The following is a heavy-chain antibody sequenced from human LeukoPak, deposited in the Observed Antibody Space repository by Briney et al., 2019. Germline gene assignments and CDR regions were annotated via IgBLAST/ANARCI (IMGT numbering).Heavy chain of an antibody. CDR2: FNGGGNTT. D-gene: IGHD2-15*01. J-gene: IGHJ6*03. V-gene: IGHV3-23*01. Sequence: GGSLRLSCAASGFAFSTFAMGWVRKPPGKGWKCLSTFNGGGNTTFYADSVKGRFTISRDNSKNTLYLHMDSLRPDDTAIYYCTKELHVAVAVADYYYFYMDVWGRGTAVTVSS. CDR1: GFAFSTFA. CDR3: TKELHVAVAVADYYYFYMDV.